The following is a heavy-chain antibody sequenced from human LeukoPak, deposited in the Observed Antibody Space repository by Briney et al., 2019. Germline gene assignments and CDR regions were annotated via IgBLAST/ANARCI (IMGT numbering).Heavy chain of an antibody. D-gene: IGHD2-21*01. CDR2: VDPEDGET. V-gene: IGHV1-69-2*01. CDR3: ATDRDCGGDCLNRQPGY. Sequence: ASVKVSCKASGYTFTDYYMHWVQQAPGKGLEWMGRVDPEDGETIYAEKFQGRVTITADTSTDTAYMELSSLRSEDTAVYYCATDRDCGGDCLNRQPGYWGQGTLVTVSS. J-gene: IGHJ4*02. CDR1: GYTFTDYY.